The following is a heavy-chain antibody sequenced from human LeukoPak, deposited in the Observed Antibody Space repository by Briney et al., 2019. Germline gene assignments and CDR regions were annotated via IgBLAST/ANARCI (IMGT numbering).Heavy chain of an antibody. CDR3: ARATYTSTWSKIDS. V-gene: IGHV4-4*02. J-gene: IGHJ4*02. CDR2: IYHSGST. Sequence: SETLSLTCAVSGGSISSSNWWSWVRQPPGKGLEWIGEIYHSGSTNYNPSLKSRVTISVDKSKNQFSLKLTSVTAADTAFYYCARATYTSTWSKIDSWGQEILVTVSS. CDR1: GGSISSSNW. D-gene: IGHD6-6*01.